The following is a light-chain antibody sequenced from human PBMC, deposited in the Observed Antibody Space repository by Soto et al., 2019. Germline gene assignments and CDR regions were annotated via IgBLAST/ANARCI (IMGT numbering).Light chain of an antibody. CDR2: TTS. Sequence: NRVTRSRTSPTGSAGDRRTITCRPRQDISSYLARYQQKAGKAPTLLIHTTSTLQSGDPSTISGSGFGTDFTLTISSWQAEDFASYYCKPLRSYPSTFGGGTNVDIK. J-gene: IGKJ4*01. CDR3: KPLRSYPST. V-gene: IGKV1-9*01. CDR1: QDISSY.